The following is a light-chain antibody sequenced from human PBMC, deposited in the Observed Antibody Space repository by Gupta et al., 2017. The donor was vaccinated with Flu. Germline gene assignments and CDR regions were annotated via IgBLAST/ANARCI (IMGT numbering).Light chain of an antibody. Sequence: QSVLTQPPSVSGAPGQRVTISCTGSSSNIGAGYDVHWYQQLPGKAPKLLIYGNSNRPSGVPDRFSCANYWTSASPVINGRQDEDDADYYCQSYANSMRVLWVFGTGTKVTVL. V-gene: IGLV1-40*01. CDR2: GNS. J-gene: IGLJ1*01. CDR3: QSYANSMRVLWV. CDR1: SSNIGAGYD.